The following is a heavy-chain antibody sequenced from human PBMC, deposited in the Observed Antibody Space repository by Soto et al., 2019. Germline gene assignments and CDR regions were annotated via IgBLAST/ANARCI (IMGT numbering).Heavy chain of an antibody. V-gene: IGHV4-59*11. CDR2: FFHTGTA. Sequence: QVQLQESGPGLVKPSETLSLTCNVSGDAITRHYWSWIRQSPGKGMEWLGYFFHTGTALYNPSLRSRVSMSVDTSKNQFSLKLTSIIPAVTAVYFCARNYGGNSQFFDLWGRGTLVTVSS. J-gene: IGHJ2*01. D-gene: IGHD4-17*01. CDR1: GDAITRHY. CDR3: ARNYGGNSQFFDL.